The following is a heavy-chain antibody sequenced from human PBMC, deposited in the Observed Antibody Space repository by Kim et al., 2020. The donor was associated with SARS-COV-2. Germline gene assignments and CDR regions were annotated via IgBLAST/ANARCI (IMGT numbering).Heavy chain of an antibody. CDR3: AIEPEAAAVDY. Sequence: SETLSLTCAVYGGSFSGYYWSWIRQPPGKGLEWIGEINHSGSTNYNPSLKSRVTISVDTSKNQFSLKLSSVTAADTAVYYCAIEPEAAAVDYWGQGTLVTVSS. D-gene: IGHD6-13*01. CDR2: INHSGST. J-gene: IGHJ4*02. V-gene: IGHV4-34*01. CDR1: GGSFSGYY.